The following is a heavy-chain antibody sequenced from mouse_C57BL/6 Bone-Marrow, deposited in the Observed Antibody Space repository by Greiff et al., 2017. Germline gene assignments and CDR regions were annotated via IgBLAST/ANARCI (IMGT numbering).Heavy chain of an antibody. CDR2: IRSKSNNYAT. V-gene: IGHV10-1*01. CDR3: VRQLLRRGYAMDY. CDR1: GFSFNTYA. J-gene: IGHJ4*01. Sequence: EVKVVESGGGLVQPKGSLKLSCAASGFSFNTYAMNWVRQAPGKGLEWVARIRSKSNNYATYYADSVKDSFTISRDDSETMLYLQMNNLKTEDTAMYYCVRQLLRRGYAMDYGGQGTSVTVSS. D-gene: IGHD1-1*01.